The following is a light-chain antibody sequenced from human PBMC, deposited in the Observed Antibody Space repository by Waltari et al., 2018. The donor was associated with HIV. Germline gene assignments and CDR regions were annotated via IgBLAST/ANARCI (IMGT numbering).Light chain of an antibody. CDR1: SSNIGARFD. CDR3: QSYDSSLSGSV. CDR2: GNN. Sequence: SVLTQPPSVSGAPGQRVTISCTGSSSNIGARFDVHGYQQLPGTAPKLLIYGNNNRPSGVPDRFSGSKSGTSASLAITGLQAEDEADYYCQSYDSSLSGSVFGGGTKLTVL. V-gene: IGLV1-40*01. J-gene: IGLJ2*01.